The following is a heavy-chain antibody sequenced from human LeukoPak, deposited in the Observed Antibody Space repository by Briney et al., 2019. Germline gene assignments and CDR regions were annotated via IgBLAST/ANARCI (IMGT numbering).Heavy chain of an antibody. CDR1: GYTFSSYG. Sequence: GASVKVSCKASGYTFSSYGISWVRQGPGQGLEWMGWISGYNGNTNYAQKVQGRVTMTTDTSTSTAYMELRSLRSDDTAVYYCARDRRHYGSGSYYGDNWFDPWGQGTLVTVSS. CDR3: ARDRRHYGSGSYYGDNWFDP. J-gene: IGHJ5*02. CDR2: ISGYNGNT. V-gene: IGHV1-18*01. D-gene: IGHD3-10*01.